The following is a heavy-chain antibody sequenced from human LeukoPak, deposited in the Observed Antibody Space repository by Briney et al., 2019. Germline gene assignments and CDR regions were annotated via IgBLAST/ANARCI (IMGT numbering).Heavy chain of an antibody. J-gene: IGHJ4*02. CDR1: GFTFSSYT. Sequence: PGGSLRLSCAASGFTFSSYTMSWVRQAPGKGEEWVSLISGSGGITYYADSVKGRFTISRDNSKNTLYLQMDSLRAEDTAVYYCAKDSAAVGGSTTDWGQGTLVTVSS. D-gene: IGHD6-13*01. CDR2: ISGSGGIT. V-gene: IGHV3-23*01. CDR3: AKDSAAVGGSTTD.